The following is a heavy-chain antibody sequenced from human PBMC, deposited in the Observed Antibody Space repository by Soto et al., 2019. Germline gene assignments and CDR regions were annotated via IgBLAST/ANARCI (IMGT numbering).Heavy chain of an antibody. CDR1: GGSFSGYY. V-gene: IGHV4-34*01. J-gene: IGHJ4*02. Sequence: SETLSLTCAVYGGSFSGYYWSWIRQPPGKGLEWIGEINHSGSTNYNPSLKSRVTISVDTSKNQFSLKLSSVTAADTAVYYCARGLSGIVVVVAATGTYYFDYWGQGTLVTVSS. CDR3: ARGLSGIVVVVAATGTYYFDY. D-gene: IGHD2-15*01. CDR2: INHSGST.